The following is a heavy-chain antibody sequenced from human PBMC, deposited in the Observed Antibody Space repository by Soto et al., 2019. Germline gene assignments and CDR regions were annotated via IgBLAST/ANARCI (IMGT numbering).Heavy chain of an antibody. CDR2: ISYDGSNK. D-gene: IGHD6-13*01. Sequence: GGSLRLSCAASGFTFSSYAMHWVRQAPGKGLEWVAVISYDGSNKYYADSVKGRFTISRDNSKNTLYLQMNSLRAEDTAVYYCARETVSSSPVGTFDYWGQGTLVTVSS. CDR3: ARETVSSSPVGTFDY. J-gene: IGHJ4*02. CDR1: GFTFSSYA. V-gene: IGHV3-30-3*01.